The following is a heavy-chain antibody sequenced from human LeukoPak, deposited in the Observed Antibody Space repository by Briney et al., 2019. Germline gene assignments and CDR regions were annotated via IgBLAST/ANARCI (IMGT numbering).Heavy chain of an antibody. CDR2: INHSGRT. CDR3: ARDVAVVPAAIHYGMDV. D-gene: IGHD2-2*01. V-gene: IGHV4-34*01. J-gene: IGHJ6*02. CDR1: GGSFSDYF. Sequence: PSETLSLTCAVYGGSFSDYFWGWIRQPPGKGLEWIGEINHSGRTYYNPSLKSRVTISVDTSKNQFSLHLSSVTAADTAVYYCARDVAVVPAAIHYGMDVWGQGTTVTVSS.